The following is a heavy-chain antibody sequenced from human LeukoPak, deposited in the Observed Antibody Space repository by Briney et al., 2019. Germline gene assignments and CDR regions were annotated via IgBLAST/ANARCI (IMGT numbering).Heavy chain of an antibody. CDR2: IYYSGST. D-gene: IGHD2-15*01. V-gene: IGHV4-39*07. CDR3: VGGRMTDAFDI. J-gene: IGHJ3*02. Sequence: SETLSLTCTVSGGSISSYYWSWIRQPPGKGLEWIGSIYYSGSTYYNPSLKSRVTISVDTSKNQFSLKLSSVTAADTAVYYCVGGRMTDAFDIWGQGTMVTVSS. CDR1: GGSISSYY.